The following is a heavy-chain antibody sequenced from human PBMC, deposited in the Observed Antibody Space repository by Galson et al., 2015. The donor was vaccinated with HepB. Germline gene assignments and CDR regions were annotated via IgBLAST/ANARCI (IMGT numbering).Heavy chain of an antibody. CDR1: GYTFTTNG. CDR2: ISINSGNT. Sequence: SVKVSCKASGYTFTTNGISWVRQAPGHGLEWLGWISINSGNTKYAQRLQGRVTLTKDTSTDTAYMELRGLTSDDAALYYCARDRLHSLDYWGQGTLVTVSS. J-gene: IGHJ4*02. CDR3: ARDRLHSLDY. V-gene: IGHV1-18*04.